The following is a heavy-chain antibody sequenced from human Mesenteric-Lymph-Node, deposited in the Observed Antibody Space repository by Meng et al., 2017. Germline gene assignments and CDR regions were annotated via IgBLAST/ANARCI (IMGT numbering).Heavy chain of an antibody. CDR1: GGSFSGYY. CDR3: ARASSGWYKRPYYFDY. Sequence: QVQLRQCGAGLLKPSETLSLTCAVYGGSFSGYYWSWSRQPPGKGLEWIGEINHSGSTNYNPSLKSRVTISVDTSKNQFSLKLSSVTAADTAVYYCARASSGWYKRPYYFDYWGQGTLVTASS. D-gene: IGHD6-19*01. CDR2: INHSGST. V-gene: IGHV4-34*01. J-gene: IGHJ4*02.